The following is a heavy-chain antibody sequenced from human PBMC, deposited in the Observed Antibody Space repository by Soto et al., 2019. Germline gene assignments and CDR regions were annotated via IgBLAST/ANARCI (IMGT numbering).Heavy chain of an antibody. CDR1: GYSFTSYW. CDR2: VYHTGRT. J-gene: IGHJ4*02. Sequence: ESLKISCKGSGYSFTSYWIGWIRQPPGKGLEWIGYVYHTGRTSYNPSLKSRASISMDTSKNQFSLNLDSVTAADTAVYFCARDFAYFDSWGQGTLVTVSS. CDR3: ARDFAYFDS. V-gene: IGHV4-59*01. D-gene: IGHD3-3*01.